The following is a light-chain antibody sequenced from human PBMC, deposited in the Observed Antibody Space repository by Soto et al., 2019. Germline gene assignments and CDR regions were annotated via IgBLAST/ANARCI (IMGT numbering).Light chain of an antibody. CDR1: STDVGRYNY. CDR3: TSYTSDSTYV. CDR2: DVS. V-gene: IGLV2-14*01. J-gene: IGLJ1*01. Sequence: QSVLTQPASVSGSPGQSITISCTGTSTDVGRYNYVSWYQQHPGKAPKLTVYDVSNRPSWVSNRFSGSKSGITASLTISGLQAEDEADYYCTSYTSDSTYVFGTGTKVTVL.